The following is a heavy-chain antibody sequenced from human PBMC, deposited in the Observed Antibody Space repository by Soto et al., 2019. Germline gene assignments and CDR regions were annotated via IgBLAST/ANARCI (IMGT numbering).Heavy chain of an antibody. V-gene: IGHV4-39*01. Sequence: QLQLQESGPGLVKPSETLSLTCTVSGGSIKNTGANWGWVRQPPGKGLEWIGSVYYTGTTYYNPSLQSRVTISIDTSKNQYSLSVNSVAAADTAVYYCATHTSGSRNGPHTWGHGTLVTVSS. D-gene: IGHD1-26*01. CDR2: VYYTGTT. J-gene: IGHJ5*01. CDR1: GGSIKNTGAN. CDR3: ATHTSGSRNGPHT.